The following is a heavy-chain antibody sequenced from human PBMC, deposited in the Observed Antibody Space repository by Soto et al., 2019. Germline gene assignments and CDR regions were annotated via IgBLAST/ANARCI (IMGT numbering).Heavy chain of an antibody. CDR1: GYSFTDYW. V-gene: IGHV5-51*01. CDR3: ARQADYNILTGYFYYFDY. CDR2: IYPGDSDA. D-gene: IGHD3-9*01. Sequence: GESLKISCNSSGYSFTDYWIGLVRQMPGKGLEWMGIIYPGDSDARYSPSFQGQVTISVDTSINTAFLRWNSLTASDTAIYYCARQADYNILTGYFYYFDYWGQGSLVTVSS. J-gene: IGHJ4*02.